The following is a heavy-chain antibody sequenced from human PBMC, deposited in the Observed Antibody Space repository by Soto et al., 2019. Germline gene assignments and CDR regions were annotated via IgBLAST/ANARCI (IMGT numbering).Heavy chain of an antibody. J-gene: IGHJ4*02. CDR2: ISGSGGST. V-gene: IGHV3-23*01. D-gene: IGHD2-15*01. Sequence: PGGSLRLSCAASGFTFSSYAMSWVRQAPGKGLEWVSAISGSGGSTYYADSVKGRFTISRDNSKNTLYLQMNSLRAEDTAVYYCAKPETVGYCSGGSCYAPDYWGQGTLVTVSS. CDR1: GFTFSSYA. CDR3: AKPETVGYCSGGSCYAPDY.